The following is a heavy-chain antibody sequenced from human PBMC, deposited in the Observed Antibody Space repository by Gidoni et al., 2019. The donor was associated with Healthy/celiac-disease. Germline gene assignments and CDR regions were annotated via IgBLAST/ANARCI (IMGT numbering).Heavy chain of an antibody. D-gene: IGHD2-15*01. CDR3: ARSGPGRISAHWFDP. CDR2: INHSGST. J-gene: IGHJ5*02. V-gene: IGHV4-34*01. Sequence: HVQLHRWGAGLLKPPETLSLTCAVYGGSFCGYYWCWTRQPPGKGLEWIGEINHSGSTNYSPSLKSRVTISVDTSKNQFSLKLSAVTAADTAVYYCARSGPGRISAHWFDPWGQGTLVTVSS. CDR1: GGSFCGYY.